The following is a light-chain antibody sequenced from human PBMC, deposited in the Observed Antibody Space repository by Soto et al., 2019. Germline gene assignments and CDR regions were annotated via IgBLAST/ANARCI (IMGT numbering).Light chain of an antibody. Sequence: DIQMTQSPSTLSASVGDGVTISCRASQYVRNWLAWYQQKPGKAPRLLISKASSLQDGVPSRFSGSGSGTQFTLNITSLQPDDVATYYCQQYNTFSRTF. CDR3: QQYNTFSRT. J-gene: IGKJ1*01. CDR2: KAS. CDR1: QYVRNW. V-gene: IGKV1-5*03.